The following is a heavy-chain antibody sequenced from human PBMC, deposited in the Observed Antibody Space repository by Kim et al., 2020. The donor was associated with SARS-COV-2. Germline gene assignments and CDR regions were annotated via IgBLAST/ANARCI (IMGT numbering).Heavy chain of an antibody. CDR1: GGSVSTTNYY. V-gene: IGHV4-39*01. Sequence: SETLSLTCTVSGGSVSTTNYYWGWIRQPPGKGLEWIGSIYYSGNTYYNPSLKSRVTMSVDTSKNQLSLKLSSVSAADTAKYYCARLDGYCISTRCYGYYAMGVWGQGTTVTVSS. CDR3: ARLDGYCISTRCYGYYAMGV. D-gene: IGHD2-2*03. J-gene: IGHJ6*02. CDR2: IYYSGNT.